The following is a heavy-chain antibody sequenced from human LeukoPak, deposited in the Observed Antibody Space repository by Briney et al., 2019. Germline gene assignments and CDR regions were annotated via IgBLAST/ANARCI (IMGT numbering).Heavy chain of an antibody. CDR2: IRFDGSNK. CDR1: GFTFSSYG. D-gene: IGHD1-26*01. CDR3: AKFDNRIVGAASFNY. V-gene: IGHV3-30*02. Sequence: PGGSLRLSCAASGFTFSSYGMHWVRQAPGKGLEWVAFIRFDGSNKYYADSVKGRLTISRDNSKNTLYLQMNSLRGEDTAVYYCAKFDNRIVGAASFNYRGQGTLVTVSS. J-gene: IGHJ4*02.